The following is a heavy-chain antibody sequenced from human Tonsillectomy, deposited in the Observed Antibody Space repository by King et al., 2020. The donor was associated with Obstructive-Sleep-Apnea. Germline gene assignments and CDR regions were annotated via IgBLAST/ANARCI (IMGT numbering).Heavy chain of an antibody. CDR2: INHRGST. J-gene: IGHJ4*02. CDR1: GGSFSGYY. CDR3: AGGRPIVGASGYYFDY. V-gene: IGHV4-34*01. Sequence: VQLQQWGAGLLKPSETLSLTCAVYGGSFSGYYWSWIRQPPGKGLEWIGEINHRGSTNYNPSLKSRVTISVDTSKNQFALKLSSVTAADTAVYYCAGGRPIVGASGYYFDYWGQGTLVTVSS. D-gene: IGHD1-26*01.